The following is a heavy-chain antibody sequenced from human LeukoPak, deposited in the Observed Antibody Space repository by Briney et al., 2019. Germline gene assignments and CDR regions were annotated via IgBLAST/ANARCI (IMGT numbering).Heavy chain of an antibody. J-gene: IGHJ4*02. CDR3: AKLGDYYGSGSHEY. CDR1: GFTVSSNY. Sequence: PGGSLRLSCAASGFTVSSNYMSWVRQAPGKGLDWLSVISGSGSSSYYADSVKGRFTISRDNSKNMLYLEINSLRAEDTAVYYCAKLGDYYGSGSHEYWGQGTLVTVSS. CDR2: ISGSGSSS. D-gene: IGHD3-10*01. V-gene: IGHV3-23*01.